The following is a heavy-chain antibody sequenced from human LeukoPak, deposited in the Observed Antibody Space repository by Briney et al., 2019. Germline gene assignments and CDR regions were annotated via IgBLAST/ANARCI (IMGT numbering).Heavy chain of an antibody. V-gene: IGHV4-4*02. Sequence: PSETLSLTCAVSGGSISSSNWWSWVRQPPGKGLEWIGEIYHSGSTNYNPSLKSRVTISVDKSKNQFSLKLSSVTAADTAVYYCASRPYYYGSGSTFDYWGQGTLVTVSS. J-gene: IGHJ4*02. CDR1: GGSISSSNW. D-gene: IGHD3-10*01. CDR3: ASRPYYYGSGSTFDY. CDR2: IYHSGST.